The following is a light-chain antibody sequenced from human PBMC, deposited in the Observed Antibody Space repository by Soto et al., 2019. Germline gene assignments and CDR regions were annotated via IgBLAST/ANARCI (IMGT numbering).Light chain of an antibody. CDR2: EAS. V-gene: IGKV1-5*03. CDR1: QSIRSW. CDR3: HQYSNYPYT. Sequence: DIEMTQSPSALSASVGDRVTITCRASQSIRSWLAWYQQKPGKAPKLLIYEASSLGSGVPSRFSGSGSGTGFTLTITSLQPDDFATYFCHQYSNYPYTFGQGTKLEIE. J-gene: IGKJ2*01.